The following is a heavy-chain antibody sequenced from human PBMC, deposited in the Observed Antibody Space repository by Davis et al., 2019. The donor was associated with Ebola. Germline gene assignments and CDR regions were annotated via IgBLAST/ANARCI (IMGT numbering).Heavy chain of an antibody. CDR2: ISYDGSNK. Sequence: GVSLKISCAASGFTFSSYAMHWVRQAPGKGLEWVAVISYDGSNKYYADSVKGRFTISRDNSKNTLYLQMNSLRAEDTAVYYCARDFGVNKKYCSGGSCYRPHYYYGMDVWGQGTTVTVSS. D-gene: IGHD2-15*01. V-gene: IGHV3-30-3*01. J-gene: IGHJ6*02. CDR3: ARDFGVNKKYCSGGSCYRPHYYYGMDV. CDR1: GFTFSSYA.